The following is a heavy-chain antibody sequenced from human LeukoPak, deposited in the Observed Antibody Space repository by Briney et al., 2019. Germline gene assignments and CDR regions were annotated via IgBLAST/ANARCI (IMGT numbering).Heavy chain of an antibody. CDR3: SSQPAVLDLDC. J-gene: IGHJ4*02. D-gene: IGHD2/OR15-2a*01. Sequence: GGSLRLSCAASGFAFRSYWMTWVRQAPGKGLEWVANIRSGGSGKNYVDSVKGRFTLSRHNANNALFLQMKGLRVEDTAVYYCSSQPAVLDLDCWGQGALVTVSS. CDR1: GFAFRSYW. V-gene: IGHV3-7*01. CDR2: IRSGGSGK.